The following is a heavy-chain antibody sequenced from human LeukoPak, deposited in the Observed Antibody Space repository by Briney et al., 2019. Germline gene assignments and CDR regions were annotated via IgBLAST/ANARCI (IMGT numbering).Heavy chain of an antibody. CDR3: ARNPGYCSGGSSCAEYFQH. CDR2: INPNSGGT. Sequence: ASVKVSCKASGYTFTGYYMHWVRQAPGQGLEWMGWINPNSGGTNYAQKFQGRVTMTRDTSISTAYMELSSLRSEDTAVYYCARNPGYCSGGSSCAEYFQHWGQGTLVTVSS. V-gene: IGHV1-2*02. D-gene: IGHD2-15*01. CDR1: GYTFTGYY. J-gene: IGHJ1*01.